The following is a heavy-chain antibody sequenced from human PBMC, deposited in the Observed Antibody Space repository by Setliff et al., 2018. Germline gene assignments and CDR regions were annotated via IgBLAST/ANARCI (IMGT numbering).Heavy chain of an antibody. J-gene: IGHJ3*02. Sequence: KVSCKASGYTFIDYYMHWVRQAPGQGLEWMGGIIPIFGTANYAQKFQGRVTITTDESTSTAYMELSSLKTEDTAVYYCAAAPAGSDVFDMWGQGTMVTVSS. CDR3: AAAPAGSDVFDM. V-gene: IGHV1-69*05. CDR1: GYTFIDYY. CDR2: IIPIFGTA. D-gene: IGHD6-13*01.